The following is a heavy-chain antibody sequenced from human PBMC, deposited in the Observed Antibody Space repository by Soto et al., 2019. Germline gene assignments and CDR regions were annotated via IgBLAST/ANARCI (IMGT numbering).Heavy chain of an antibody. CDR1: GGSISSYY. J-gene: IGHJ4*02. V-gene: IGHV4-59*01. Sequence: PSDTLSLTCTVSGGSISSYYWSWIRQPPGKGLEWIEYIYYSGSTNYNPSLKSRVTISVDTSKNQFSLKLSSVTAADTAVYYCARTDGDYAPFDYWGQGTLVTVSS. CDR2: IYYSGST. D-gene: IGHD4-17*01. CDR3: ARTDGDYAPFDY.